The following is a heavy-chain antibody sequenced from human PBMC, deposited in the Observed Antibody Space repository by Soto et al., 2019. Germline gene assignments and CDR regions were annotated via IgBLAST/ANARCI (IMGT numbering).Heavy chain of an antibody. CDR3: AGEYNWNSDVYYYYYGMDV. CDR2: INPSGGST. Sequence: QVQLVQSGAEVKKPGASVKVSCKASGYTFTSYYMHWVRQAPGQGLEWMGIINPSGGSTSYAQKFQGRVTMTRDTSTSTVYMELSSLRSEDTAVYYCAGEYNWNSDVYYYYYGMDVWGQGTTVTVSS. V-gene: IGHV1-46*01. CDR1: GYTFTSYY. J-gene: IGHJ6*02. D-gene: IGHD1-7*01.